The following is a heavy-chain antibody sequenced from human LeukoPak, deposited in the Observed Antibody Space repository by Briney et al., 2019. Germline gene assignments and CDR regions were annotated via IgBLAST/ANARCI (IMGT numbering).Heavy chain of an antibody. CDR3: ARDLGGGSGWYYFDY. Sequence: SVKVSCKASGGTFSSYAISWVRQAPGQGLEWMGGIIPIFGTANYAQKFQGRVTITADESTSTAYMELSRLRSDDTAVYYCARDLGGGSGWYYFDYWGQGTLVTVSS. D-gene: IGHD6-19*01. V-gene: IGHV1-69*01. CDR2: IIPIFGTA. CDR1: GGTFSSYA. J-gene: IGHJ4*02.